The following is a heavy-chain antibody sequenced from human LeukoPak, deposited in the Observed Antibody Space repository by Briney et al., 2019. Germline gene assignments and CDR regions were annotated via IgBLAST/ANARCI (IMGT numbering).Heavy chain of an antibody. V-gene: IGHV3-33*08. Sequence: GGSLRLSCAASGFTFSSYAMHWVRQAPGKGLEWVAVIWYDGSNKYYADSVKGRFTISRDNSKNTLYLQMNSLRAEDTAVYYCARDLYDSSGYYYLHAFDIWGQGTMVTVSS. CDR2: IWYDGSNK. CDR1: GFTFSSYA. D-gene: IGHD3-22*01. J-gene: IGHJ3*02. CDR3: ARDLYDSSGYYYLHAFDI.